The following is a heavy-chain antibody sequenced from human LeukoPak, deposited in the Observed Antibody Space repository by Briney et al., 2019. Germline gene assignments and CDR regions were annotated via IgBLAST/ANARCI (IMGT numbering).Heavy chain of an antibody. Sequence: ASVNVSCKASGYTFTSYDINWVRQATGQGLEWMGWMNPNSGNTGYAQKFQGRVTMTRNTSISTAYMELSSLRSEDTAVYYCARDGSGSYTPGGWFDPWGQGTLVTVSS. CDR3: ARDGSGSYTPGGWFDP. CDR2: MNPNSGNT. CDR1: GYTFTSYD. J-gene: IGHJ5*02. D-gene: IGHD3-10*01. V-gene: IGHV1-8*01.